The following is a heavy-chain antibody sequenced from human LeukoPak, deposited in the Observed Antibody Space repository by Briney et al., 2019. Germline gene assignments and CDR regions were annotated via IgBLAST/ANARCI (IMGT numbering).Heavy chain of an antibody. D-gene: IGHD2-2*01. CDR3: ARYCSSTSCYCD. Sequence: GGSLRLSCAASGFTFSSYDMHWVRQAPGKGLEYVSAISTNGGSTEYANSVKGRFTISRDNSKNTLYLQMGSLRAEDMAVYYCARYCSSTSCYCDWGQGTLVTVSS. V-gene: IGHV3-64*01. J-gene: IGHJ4*02. CDR2: ISTNGGST. CDR1: GFTFSSYD.